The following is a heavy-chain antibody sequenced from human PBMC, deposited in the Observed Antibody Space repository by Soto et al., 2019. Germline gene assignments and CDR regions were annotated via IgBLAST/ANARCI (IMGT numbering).Heavy chain of an antibody. Sequence: PSETLSLTCAVYGGSFSGYYWSWIRQPPGKGLEWIGEINHSGSTNYNPSLKSRVTISVDTSKNQFSLKLSSVTAADTAVYYCERLIKIFGVVTNNWGQGTLVTVSS. D-gene: IGHD3-3*01. CDR2: INHSGST. CDR3: ERLIKIFGVVTNN. CDR1: GGSFSGYY. V-gene: IGHV4-34*01. J-gene: IGHJ4*02.